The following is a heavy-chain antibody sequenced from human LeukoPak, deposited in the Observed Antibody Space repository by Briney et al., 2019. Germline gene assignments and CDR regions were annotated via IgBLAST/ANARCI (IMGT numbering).Heavy chain of an antibody. Sequence: GGSLRLSCAASGFTFSSYGMHWVRQAPGKGLEWVSSISSGSSYISYADSMKDRFTISRDNAKSSLYLQMNSLRAEDTAVYYCARDLAAVAGFDYWGQGTLVTVSS. CDR3: ARDLAAVAGFDY. D-gene: IGHD6-19*01. J-gene: IGHJ4*02. CDR1: GFTFSSYG. CDR2: ISSGSSYI. V-gene: IGHV3-21*01.